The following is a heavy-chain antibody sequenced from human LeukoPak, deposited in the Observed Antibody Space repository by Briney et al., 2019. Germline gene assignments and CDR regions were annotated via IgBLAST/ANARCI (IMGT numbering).Heavy chain of an antibody. CDR3: ARDLVQLWSNSFPYYYGMDV. D-gene: IGHD5-18*01. V-gene: IGHV1-18*01. J-gene: IGHJ6*02. CDR2: ISAYNGNT. CDR1: GYTFTSYG. Sequence: ASVKVSCKASGYTFTSYGISWVRRAPGQGLEWMGWISAYNGNTNYAQKLQGRVTVTTDTSTSTAYMELRSLRSDDTAVYYCARDLVQLWSNSFPYYYGMDVWGQGTTVTVSS.